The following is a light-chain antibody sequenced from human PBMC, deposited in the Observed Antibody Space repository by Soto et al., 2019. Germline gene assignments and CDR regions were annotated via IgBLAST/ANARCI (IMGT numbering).Light chain of an antibody. CDR1: FSNIGARYD. CDR3: QSYDSRLSAWV. V-gene: IGLV1-40*01. J-gene: IGLJ2*01. Sequence: QAVVTQPPSVSGAPGQRVTISCSGGFSNIGARYDVHWYQHLPGTAPKLLIYGSSNRTSGVPDRFSGSKSGTSAYLAITGLQAEAEADYYCQSYDSRLSAWVFGGGTQLTVL. CDR2: GSS.